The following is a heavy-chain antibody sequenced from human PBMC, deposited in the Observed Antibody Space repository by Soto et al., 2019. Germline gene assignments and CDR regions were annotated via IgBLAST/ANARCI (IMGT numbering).Heavy chain of an antibody. CDR2: ISNSGAKI. CDR3: AKDHWGSY. V-gene: IGHV3-23*01. J-gene: IGHJ4*02. Sequence: EVQLLESGGGLIQPGGSLRLSCAASGFTFSGYAMSWVRQAPGKGLEWVSAISNSGAKIYYADSVKGRFTISRDNSKNTLYLQMNSLRVEDTAVYFCAKDHWGSYSGQGTLVTVSS. CDR1: GFTFSGYA. D-gene: IGHD3-16*01.